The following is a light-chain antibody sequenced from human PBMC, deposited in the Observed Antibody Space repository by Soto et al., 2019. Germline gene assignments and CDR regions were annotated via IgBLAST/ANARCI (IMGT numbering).Light chain of an antibody. V-gene: IGLV2-14*01. CDR1: SSDVGGYNY. J-gene: IGLJ1*01. CDR2: DVS. CDR3: SSYTSSSTLSV. Sequence: QSALTQPASVSGSPGQSITISCTGTSSDVGGYNYVSWYQQHPGKAPKLMIYDVSNRPSGVSNRFSGSNSGNTASLTISGLQAEDEADYYCSSYTSSSTLSVFGTGTKLTVL.